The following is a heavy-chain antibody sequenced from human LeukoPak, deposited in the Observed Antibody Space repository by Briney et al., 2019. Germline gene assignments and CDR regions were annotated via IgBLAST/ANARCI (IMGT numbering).Heavy chain of an antibody. D-gene: IGHD3-10*01. J-gene: IGHJ4*02. V-gene: IGHV1-8*03. CDR2: MNPNSGNT. Sequence: ASVKVSCKASGYTFTSYDINWVRQATGQGLEWMGWMNPNSGNTGYAQKFQGRVTISRNTSISTAYMELSSLRSEDTAVYYCAKDYNYGYGYYFDYWGQGTLVTVSS. CDR1: GYTFTSYD. CDR3: AKDYNYGYGYYFDY.